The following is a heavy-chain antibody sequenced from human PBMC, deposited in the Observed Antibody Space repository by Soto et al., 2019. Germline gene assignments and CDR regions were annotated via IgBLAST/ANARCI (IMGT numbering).Heavy chain of an antibody. CDR2: INGDGGST. CDR3: ARGFGQQVMGWFDP. Sequence: PGGSLRLSCAASGFTFSSYWMHWVRQVPGKGLMWVSRINGDGGSTTYADSVKARFITSRDNAKSTLYLQMNGLRADDTAVYYCARGFGQQVMGWFDPWGQGTLVTVSS. J-gene: IGHJ5*02. D-gene: IGHD6-13*01. CDR1: GFTFSSYW. V-gene: IGHV3-74*01.